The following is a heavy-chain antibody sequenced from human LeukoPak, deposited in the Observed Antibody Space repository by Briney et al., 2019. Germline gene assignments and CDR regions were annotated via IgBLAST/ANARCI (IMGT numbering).Heavy chain of an antibody. CDR3: ARDDHWGIAAAGVYYGMDV. CDR2: ISSSSSYT. CDR1: GFTFSDYY. J-gene: IGHJ6*02. D-gene: IGHD6-13*01. Sequence: PGGSLRLSCAASGFTFSDYYMSWIRQAPGKGLEWVSYISSSSSYTNYADSVKGRFTISRDNDKNSLYLQMNSLRAEDTAVYYCARDDHWGIAAAGVYYGMDVWGQGTTVTVSS. V-gene: IGHV3-11*05.